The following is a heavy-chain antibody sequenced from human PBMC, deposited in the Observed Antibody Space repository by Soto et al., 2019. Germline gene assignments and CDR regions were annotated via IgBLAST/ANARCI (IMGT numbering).Heavy chain of an antibody. CDR1: GFTFSSYG. D-gene: IGHD1-26*01. V-gene: IGHV3-33*01. CDR3: AREGARRYFDY. J-gene: IGHJ4*02. Sequence: QVQLVESGGGVVQPGRSLRLSCAASGFTFSSYGMHWVRQAPGKGLESVAVIWYDGSNKYYADSVKGRFTISRDNSKNTLYLQMNSLRAEDTAVYYCAREGARRYFDYWGQGTLVTVSS. CDR2: IWYDGSNK.